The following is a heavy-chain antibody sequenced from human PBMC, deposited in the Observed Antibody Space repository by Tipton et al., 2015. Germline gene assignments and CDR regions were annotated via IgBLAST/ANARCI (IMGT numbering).Heavy chain of an antibody. Sequence: TLSLTCTVSGGSISHYYWSWIRQPPGKGLEWIGYIYYSGRTNYNPSLKSRVTISVDTSKNQFSLKVTSVTAADTAVYYCARAPPFSYYLAFGMDVWGQGTTVTVSS. D-gene: IGHD2/OR15-2a*01. V-gene: IGHV4-59*01. CDR1: GGSISHYY. J-gene: IGHJ6*02. CDR2: IYYSGRT. CDR3: ARAPPFSYYLAFGMDV.